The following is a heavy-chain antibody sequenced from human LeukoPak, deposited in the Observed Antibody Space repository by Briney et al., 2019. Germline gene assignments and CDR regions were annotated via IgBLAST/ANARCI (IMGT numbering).Heavy chain of an antibody. CDR1: GGSISSSSYY. D-gene: IGHD3-10*01. CDR3: ARDFYRRGSATEQL. CDR2: IYYSGST. J-gene: IGHJ4*02. Sequence: SETLSLTCTVSGGSISSSSYYWGRIRQPPGKGLEWIGSIYYSGSTYYNPSLKSRVTISVDTSKNQFSLKLSSVTAADTAVYYCARDFYRRGSATEQLWGQGTLVTVSS. V-gene: IGHV4-39*07.